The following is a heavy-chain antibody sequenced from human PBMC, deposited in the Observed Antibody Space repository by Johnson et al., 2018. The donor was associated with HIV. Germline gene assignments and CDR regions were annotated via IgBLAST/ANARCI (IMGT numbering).Heavy chain of an antibody. D-gene: IGHD6-6*01. CDR2: IKQDGREK. CDR3: ASFPDRIAARLGAFDI. CDR1: GFTVSSNY. Sequence: VQLVESGGGLIQPGGSLRLSCAASGFTVSSNYMSWVRQAPGKGLEWVANIKQDGREKYYVDSVKGRFTLSRDNAKNSLYLQMNSLRAEDTAVYYCASFPDRIAARLGAFDIWGQGTMVTVSS. J-gene: IGHJ3*02. V-gene: IGHV3-7*03.